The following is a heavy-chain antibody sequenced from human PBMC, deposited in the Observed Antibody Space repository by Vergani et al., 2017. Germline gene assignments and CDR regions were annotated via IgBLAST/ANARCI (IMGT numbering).Heavy chain of an antibody. CDR2: SYYSGST. CDR1: GGSISRGGYY. Sequence: QVQLQEAGPGLVKPSQTLSLTCTVSGGSISRGGYYWSWIRQHPGKGLEWIGYSYYSGSTYYTPSLKRRVTISVDTSKHQFSLKLSSVTAADTAVYYCARGGLPTYYYDSSGYYGSYWYFDLWGRGTLVTVSS. J-gene: IGHJ2*01. V-gene: IGHV4-31*03. CDR3: ARGGLPTYYYDSSGYYGSYWYFDL. D-gene: IGHD3-22*01.